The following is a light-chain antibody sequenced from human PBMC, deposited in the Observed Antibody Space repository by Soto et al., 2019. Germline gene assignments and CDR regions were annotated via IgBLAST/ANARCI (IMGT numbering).Light chain of an antibody. CDR2: GAS. V-gene: IGKV3-20*01. Sequence: EIVLTQSPGTLSLSPGERATLSCRASQSVSSSYLAWYQQKPGQAPRLLMYGASSRATGIPDRVSGSGSGTDFTLTINRLEPEDFAVYYCQQYGSSPLFTFGPGTKVDIK. CDR1: QSVSSSY. CDR3: QQYGSSPLFT. J-gene: IGKJ3*01.